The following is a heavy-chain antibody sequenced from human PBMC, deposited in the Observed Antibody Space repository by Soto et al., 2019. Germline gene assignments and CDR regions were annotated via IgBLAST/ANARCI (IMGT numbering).Heavy chain of an antibody. CDR1: GFTFSNAW. D-gene: IGHD3-3*01. V-gene: IGHV3-15*01. CDR2: IKSKTDGGTT. CDR3: TTEVDYDFWSAVPPNGMDV. Sequence: PGGSLRLSCAASGFTFSNAWMSWVRQAPGKGLEWVGRIKSKTDGGTTDYAAPVKGRFTISRDDSKNTLYLQMNSLKTEDTAVYYCTTEVDYDFWSAVPPNGMDVWGQGTTVTVPS. J-gene: IGHJ6*02.